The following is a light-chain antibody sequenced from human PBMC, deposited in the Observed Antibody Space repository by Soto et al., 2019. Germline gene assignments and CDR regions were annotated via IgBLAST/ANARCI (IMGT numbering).Light chain of an antibody. Sequence: QSALTQPHSASGTPGQRVTISCSGSSSNIGSNTVNWYQQLPGTAPKLLIYSNNQRPSGVPDRFSGSKSGTSASLAISGLQSEDEADYYCEAWDDSLNEVFGTGTKVTVL. V-gene: IGLV1-44*01. CDR1: SSNIGSNT. CDR2: SNN. J-gene: IGLJ1*01. CDR3: EAWDDSLNEV.